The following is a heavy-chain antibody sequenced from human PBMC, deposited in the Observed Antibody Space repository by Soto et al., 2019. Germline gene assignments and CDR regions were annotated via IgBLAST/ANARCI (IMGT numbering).Heavy chain of an antibody. Sequence: ASVKVSCKASGYTFTDYYMHWVRQAPGQGLEWMGIINPSGGNTKYAQKFQGRVTMTRDTSTSTVYMELNSLRSEDTAVYYCAAYLTSTWNSDFDYWGQGALVTVSS. V-gene: IGHV1-46*01. CDR2: INPSGGNT. J-gene: IGHJ4*02. CDR3: AAYLTSTWNSDFDY. CDR1: GYTFTDYY. D-gene: IGHD1-7*01.